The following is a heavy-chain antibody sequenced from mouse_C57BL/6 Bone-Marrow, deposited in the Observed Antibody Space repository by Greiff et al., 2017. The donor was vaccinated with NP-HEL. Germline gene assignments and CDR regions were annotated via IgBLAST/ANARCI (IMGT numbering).Heavy chain of an antibody. D-gene: IGHD1-1*01. Sequence: EVKLVESGPGLVKPSQSLSLTCSVTGYSITSGYYWNWIRQFPGNKLEWMGYISYDGSNNYNPSLKNRISITRDTSKNQFFLKLNSVTTEDTATYYCARGYYYGSSHFAYWGQGTLVTVSA. V-gene: IGHV3-6*01. J-gene: IGHJ3*01. CDR1: GYSITSGYY. CDR3: ARGYYYGSSHFAY. CDR2: ISYDGSN.